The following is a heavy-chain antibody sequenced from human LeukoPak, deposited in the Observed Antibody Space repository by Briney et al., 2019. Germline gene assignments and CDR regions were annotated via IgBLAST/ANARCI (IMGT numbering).Heavy chain of an antibody. Sequence: PGRSLRLSCAASGFTFSSYAMHWVRQAPGKGLEWVAVISYDGSNKYYADSVKGRFTISRDNSKNTLYLQMNSLRAEDTAVYYCARDPSYGFDYWGQGTLATVSS. CDR1: GFTFSSYA. CDR2: ISYDGSNK. V-gene: IGHV3-30-3*01. J-gene: IGHJ4*02. D-gene: IGHD1-26*01. CDR3: ARDPSYGFDY.